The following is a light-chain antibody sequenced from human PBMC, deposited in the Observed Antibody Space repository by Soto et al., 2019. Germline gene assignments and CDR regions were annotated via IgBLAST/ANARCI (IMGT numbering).Light chain of an antibody. J-gene: IGLJ1*01. CDR1: SIDVGGSNY. CDR3: CSYAGSSTYV. V-gene: IGLV2-23*01. CDR2: EGS. Sequence: QSVLTQPRSVSGSPGQSVTISCTGPSIDVGGSNYVSWYQQHPGKAPKLMIYEGSKRPSGVSNRFSGSKSGNTASLTISGLQAEDEADYYCCSYAGSSTYVFGTGTKVTVL.